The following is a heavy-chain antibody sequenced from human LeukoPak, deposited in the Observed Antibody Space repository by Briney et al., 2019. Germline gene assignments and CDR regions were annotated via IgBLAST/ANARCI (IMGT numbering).Heavy chain of an antibody. J-gene: IGHJ4*02. CDR3: ARDQGISGWYAPPLGYFDY. CDR2: INPKSGGT. V-gene: IGHV1-2*02. CDR1: GYTFTGYC. Sequence: ASVKVSCKASGYTFTGYCMHWVRQAPGQGLEWMGWINPKSGGTNYAQKFQGRVTTTRDTSISTTYMELSRLRSDDTAVYYCARDQGISGWYAPPLGYFDYWGQGTLVTVSS. D-gene: IGHD6-19*01.